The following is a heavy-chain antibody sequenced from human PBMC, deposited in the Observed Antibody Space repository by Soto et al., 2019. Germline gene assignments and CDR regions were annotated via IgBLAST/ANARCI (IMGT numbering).Heavy chain of an antibody. V-gene: IGHV4-30-2*01. D-gene: IGHD3-10*01. CDR3: ARGVAMVRGVSNRAWFDP. CDR1: GLSISSGGGS. Sequence: SETLCLSCAVAGLSISSGGGSWSWIQQPPGKGLEWIGYIYHSGSTYYNPSLKSRVTISVDRSKNQFSLKLSSVTAADTAVYYCARGVAMVRGVSNRAWFDPWGQGTLVTVSS. CDR2: IYHSGST. J-gene: IGHJ5*02.